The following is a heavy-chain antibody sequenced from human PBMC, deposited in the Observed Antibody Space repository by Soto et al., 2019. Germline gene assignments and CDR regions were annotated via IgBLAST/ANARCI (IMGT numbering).Heavy chain of an antibody. CDR2: VYPRDSDT. V-gene: IGHV5-51*01. Sequence: PGESLKISCKASGYIFIDYWIGWVRQMPGEGLEWMGIVYPRDSDTRYSPSFQGQVTISADRSTGTAFLQWRSLKASDTALYYCARPPLPGYSIHFNSWGQGTLVTLSS. CDR3: ARPPLPGYSIHFNS. J-gene: IGHJ4*02. D-gene: IGHD2-15*01. CDR1: GYIFIDYW.